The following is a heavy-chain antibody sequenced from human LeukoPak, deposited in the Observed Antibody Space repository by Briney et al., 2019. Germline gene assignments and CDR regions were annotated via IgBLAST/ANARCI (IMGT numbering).Heavy chain of an antibody. CDR3: ARVSYYDFWSGYYGPAYYYYYMDV. CDR1: GGSISSYY. D-gene: IGHD3-3*01. J-gene: IGHJ6*03. CDR2: IYYGGST. Sequence: SETLSLTCTVSGGSISSYYWSWIRQPPGKGLEWIGYIYYGGSTNYNPSLKSRVTISVDTSKNQFSLKLSSVTAADTAVYYCARVSYYDFWSGYYGPAYYYYYMDVWGKGTTVTVSS. V-gene: IGHV4-59*01.